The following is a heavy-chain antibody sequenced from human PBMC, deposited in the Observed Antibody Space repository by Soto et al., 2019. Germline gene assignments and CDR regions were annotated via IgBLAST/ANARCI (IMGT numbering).Heavy chain of an antibody. CDR3: ARVVGCSGGSCYSLPNWFDP. Sequence: ASVKVSCKASGGTFSGYGIGWVRQAPGQGLEWMGWISAYNGNTNYAQKLQGRVTMTTDTSTSTAYMELRSLRSDDTAVYYCARVVGCSGGSCYSLPNWFDPWGQGTLVTVSS. V-gene: IGHV1-18*01. CDR2: ISAYNGNT. D-gene: IGHD2-15*01. CDR1: GGTFSGYG. J-gene: IGHJ5*02.